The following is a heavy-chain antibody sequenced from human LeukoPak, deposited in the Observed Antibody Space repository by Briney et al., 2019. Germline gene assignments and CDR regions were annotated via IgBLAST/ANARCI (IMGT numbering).Heavy chain of an antibody. CDR1: GGSISSSSYY. CDR3: ARNPYYYGSGTTASDY. Sequence: SETLSLTCTVSGGSISSSSYYWGWIRQPPGKGLEWIGSIYYSGSTYYNPSLKSRVTISVDTSKNQFSLKLSSVTAADTAVYYCARNPYYYGSGTTASDYWGQGTLVTVSS. J-gene: IGHJ4*02. D-gene: IGHD3-10*01. CDR2: IYYSGST. V-gene: IGHV4-39*01.